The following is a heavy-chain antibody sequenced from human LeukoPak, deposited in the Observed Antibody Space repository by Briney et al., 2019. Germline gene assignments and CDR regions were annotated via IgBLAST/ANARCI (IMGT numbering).Heavy chain of an antibody. CDR1: GGSISSYY. V-gene: IGHV4-59*01. CDR3: ASSRGPSSSWSFDS. CDR2: IYYTGST. Sequence: KPSETLSLTCTVSGGSISSYYWSWIRQPPGKGLEWIGYIYYTGSTDYNFSLKSRVTISLDTSENQFSLRLNSVTAADSAVYFCASSRGPSSSWSFDSWGQGILVTVSS. D-gene: IGHD6-13*01. J-gene: IGHJ4*02.